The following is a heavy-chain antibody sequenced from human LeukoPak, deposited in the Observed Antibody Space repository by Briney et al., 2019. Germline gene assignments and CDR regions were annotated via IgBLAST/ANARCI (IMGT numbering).Heavy chain of an antibody. CDR2: ISCGGGST. Sequence: GVSLRLSCAASGFTFDDYTMHWVRQAPGKGLEWVSLISCGGGSTYYADSVKVRFTMSKYNGKNSLYLQMNSLRSEDTDLYYCAKYNVRYCSSTSCPWTSIYYYYMDVWGKGTTVTVSS. V-gene: IGHV3-43*01. CDR3: AKYNVRYCSSTSCPWTSIYYYYMDV. J-gene: IGHJ6*03. D-gene: IGHD2-2*01. CDR1: GFTFDDYT.